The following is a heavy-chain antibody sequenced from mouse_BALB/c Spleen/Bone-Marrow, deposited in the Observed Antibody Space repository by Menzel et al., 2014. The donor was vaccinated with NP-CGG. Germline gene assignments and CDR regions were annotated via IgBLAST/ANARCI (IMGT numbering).Heavy chain of an antibody. CDR1: GYTFTSYY. CDR2: INPSNDGT. Sequence: QVQLQQSGAELVKPGASVKLSCKSSGYTFTSYYMYWVKQRPGQGLEWIGGINPSNDGTNFNEKFKSKATLTVDKSSSTAYMQLSSLTSEDSAVYYCTREGTFFAYWGQGTLVTVSA. J-gene: IGHJ3*01. CDR3: TREGTFFAY. V-gene: IGHV1S81*02. D-gene: IGHD3-3*01.